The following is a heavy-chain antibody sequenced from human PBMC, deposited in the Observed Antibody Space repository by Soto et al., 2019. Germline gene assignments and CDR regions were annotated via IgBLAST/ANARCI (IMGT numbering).Heavy chain of an antibody. CDR1: GDSFSSSNW. CDR2: ILHTGHT. CDR3: ARSPRRVDGKWFLDY. J-gene: IGHJ4*02. Sequence: QVQLQESGPRLVKPSGTLSLTCGVSGDSFSSSNWWTWVRQPPGKGLEWIGDILHTGHTDYSPSLMSRVTISIDTSMKECTLNLTSVTATDTAVYYCARSPRRVDGKWFLDYWGQGALVTDSS. V-gene: IGHV4-4*02. D-gene: IGHD3-22*01.